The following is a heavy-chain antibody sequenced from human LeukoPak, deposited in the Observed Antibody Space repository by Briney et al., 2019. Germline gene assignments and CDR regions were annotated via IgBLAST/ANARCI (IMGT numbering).Heavy chain of an antibody. CDR2: ISGSGGST. J-gene: IGHJ5*02. CDR3: AKWVGHSRAYNWFDP. D-gene: IGHD6-13*01. V-gene: IGHV3-23*01. Sequence: PGGSLRLSCAASGFSFSNYAMSWVRQAPGKGLEWVSAISGSGGSTYYADSVKGRFTISRDNSKNTLYLQMNSLRAEDTAVYYCAKWVGHSRAYNWFDPWGQGTLVTVSS. CDR1: GFSFSNYA.